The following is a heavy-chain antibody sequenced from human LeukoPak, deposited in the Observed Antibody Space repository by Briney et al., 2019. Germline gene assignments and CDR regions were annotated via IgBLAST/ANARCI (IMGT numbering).Heavy chain of an antibody. CDR1: GGSFSGYY. D-gene: IGHD6-13*01. CDR2: INHSGST. CDR3: ARGHSAAGALNWFDP. J-gene: IGHJ5*02. Sequence: PSETLSLTCAVSGGSFSGYYWSWIRQPPGKGLEWIGEINHSGSTNYNPSLKSRLTISVDTSKSQFSLNLSSVTAADTAVYYCARGHSAAGALNWFDPWGQGTLVTVSS. V-gene: IGHV4-34*01.